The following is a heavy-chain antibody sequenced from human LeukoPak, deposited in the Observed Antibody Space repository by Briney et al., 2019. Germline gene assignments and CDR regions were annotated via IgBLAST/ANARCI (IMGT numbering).Heavy chain of an antibody. Sequence: SETLSLTCAVYGGSFSGYYWGWIRQPPGKGLEWIGSIYYSGSTYYNPSLKSRVTISVDTSKNQFSLKLSSVTAADTAVYYCARRTYYYGSGSYYAQSDYWGQGTLVTVSS. J-gene: IGHJ4*02. CDR2: IYYSGST. CDR1: GGSFSGYY. CDR3: ARRTYYYGSGSYYAQSDY. V-gene: IGHV4-39*01. D-gene: IGHD3-10*01.